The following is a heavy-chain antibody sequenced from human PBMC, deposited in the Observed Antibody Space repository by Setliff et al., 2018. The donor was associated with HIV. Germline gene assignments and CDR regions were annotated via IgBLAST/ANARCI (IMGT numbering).Heavy chain of an antibody. CDR2: IYYSGFT. CDR1: GGSIDIFY. J-gene: IGHJ3*02. V-gene: IGHV4-59*03. CDR3: ARGYSSRRPAYDI. D-gene: IGHD6-19*01. Sequence: ETLSLTCSVSGGSIDIFYWTWIRQAPGKGLEWIGSIYYSGFTSYNPSLNSRVSASVDTSKNQFSLNLTSVTAADTAVYYCARGYSSRRPAYDIWGQGTMVTVSS.